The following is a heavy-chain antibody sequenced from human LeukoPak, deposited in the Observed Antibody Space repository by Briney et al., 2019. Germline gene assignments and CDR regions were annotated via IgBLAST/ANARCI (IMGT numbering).Heavy chain of an antibody. CDR1: GYSFTSYW. CDR2: MYPGDSDT. V-gene: IGHV5-51*01. J-gene: IGHJ5*02. Sequence: GESLKISCKGSGYSFTSYWIGWVRQMPGKGLEWMGIMYPGDSDTRYSPSFQGQVTISADKSISTAYLQWSSLKASDTAMYYCARRYCSSTSCSSFDPWGQGTLVTVSS. D-gene: IGHD2-2*01. CDR3: ARRYCSSTSCSSFDP.